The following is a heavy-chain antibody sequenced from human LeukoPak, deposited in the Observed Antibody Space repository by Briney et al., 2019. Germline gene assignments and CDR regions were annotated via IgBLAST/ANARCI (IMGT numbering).Heavy chain of an antibody. CDR3: ARNWNDDY. V-gene: IGHV3-74*01. Sequence: PGGSLRLSCAAPGINIRSNWMHWVRQAPGKGLVWVSRINSDGSSTSYADSVKGRFTISRDNAKNTLYLQMNSLRAEDTAVYYCARNWNDDYWGQGTWSPSPQ. J-gene: IGHJ4*02. CDR1: GINIRSNW. CDR2: INSDGSST. D-gene: IGHD1-1*01.